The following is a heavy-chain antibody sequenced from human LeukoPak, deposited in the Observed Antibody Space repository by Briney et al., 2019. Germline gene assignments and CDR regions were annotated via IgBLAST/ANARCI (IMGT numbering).Heavy chain of an antibody. CDR2: IYYSGST. CDR1: GGSISSSSYY. CDR3: ASPGPYYYDSGGYYFDY. D-gene: IGHD3-22*01. J-gene: IGHJ4*02. V-gene: IGHV4-39*07. Sequence: SETLSLTCTVSGGSISSSSYYWGWIRQPPGKGLEWIGSIYYSGSTYYNPSLKSRVTISVDTSKNQFSLKLSSVTAADTAVYYCASPGPYYYDSGGYYFDYWGQGTLVTVSS.